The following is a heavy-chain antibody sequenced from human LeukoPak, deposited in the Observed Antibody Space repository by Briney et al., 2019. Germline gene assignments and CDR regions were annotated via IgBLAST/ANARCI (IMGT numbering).Heavy chain of an antibody. CDR1: GGTFSSYA. V-gene: IGHV1-69*13. CDR2: IIPIFGTA. CDR3: AILYFGSDCALVGAFDI. Sequence: SVKVSCKASGGTFSSYAISWVRQAPGQGLEWMGGIIPIFGTANYAQKFQGRVTITADESTSTAYMELSSLRSEDTAVYYCAILYFGSDCALVGAFDIWGQGTMVTVSS. D-gene: IGHD2-21*01. J-gene: IGHJ3*02.